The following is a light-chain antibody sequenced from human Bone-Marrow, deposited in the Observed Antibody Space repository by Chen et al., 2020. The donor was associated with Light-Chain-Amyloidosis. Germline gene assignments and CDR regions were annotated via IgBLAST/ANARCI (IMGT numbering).Light chain of an antibody. Sequence: NFMLTQPPPVSESPGKTVIISCTRSSGSIATNYVQWYQQRPGCSPTTVIYEYDHRPSGVPDGFSGSIDRSSNSAALTIAGLKTENEADYYCQSYQGSSQGVFGGGTKLTVL. CDR2: EYD. CDR1: SGSIATNY. V-gene: IGLV6-57*01. CDR3: QSYQGSSQGV. J-gene: IGLJ3*02.